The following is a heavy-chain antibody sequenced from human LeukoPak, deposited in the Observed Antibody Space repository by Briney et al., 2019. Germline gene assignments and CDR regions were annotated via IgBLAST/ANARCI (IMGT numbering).Heavy chain of an antibody. CDR1: GFTFSSYG. CDR2: IWYDESNK. J-gene: IGHJ6*02. V-gene: IGHV3-33*01. Sequence: PGGSLRLSCAASGFTFSSYGMHWVRQAPGKGLEWVAVIWYDESNKYYADSVKGRFTISRDNSKNTLYPQMNSLRAEDTAVYYCARDLLKGAQAYYGMDVWGQGTTVTVSS. CDR3: ARDLLKGAQAYYGMDV. D-gene: IGHD1-26*01.